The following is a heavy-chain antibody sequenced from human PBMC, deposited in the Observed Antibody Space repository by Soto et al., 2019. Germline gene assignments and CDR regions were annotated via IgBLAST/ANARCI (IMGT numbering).Heavy chain of an antibody. D-gene: IGHD6-19*01. CDR1: SGSITSSNW. CDR2: IYHSGST. CDR3: AGGAVAGTSPAY. J-gene: IGHJ4*02. V-gene: IGHV4-4*02. Sequence: QVQLQESGPGLVKPSGTLSLTCAVSSGSITSSNWWSWVRQPPGKGLEWIGEIYHSGSTNYNPSLKSRVTISVDKSKNVFSLKLSSVTAADMAMYYCAGGAVAGTSPAYWGQGTLVTVSS.